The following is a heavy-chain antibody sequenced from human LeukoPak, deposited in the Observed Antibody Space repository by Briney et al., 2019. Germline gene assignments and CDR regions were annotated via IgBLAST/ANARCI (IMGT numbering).Heavy chain of an antibody. CDR1: GYTFTGYY. V-gene: IGHV1-2*02. D-gene: IGHD3-3*01. CDR2: INPNSGGT. Sequence: ASVKVSCKASGYTFTGYYMHWVRQAPGQGLEWMGWINPNSGGTNYAQKLQGRVTMTRDTSISTAYMELSRLRSDDTAVYYCARGPYDFWSGYHYGPYYFDYWGQGTLVTVSS. CDR3: ARGPYDFWSGYHYGPYYFDY. J-gene: IGHJ4*02.